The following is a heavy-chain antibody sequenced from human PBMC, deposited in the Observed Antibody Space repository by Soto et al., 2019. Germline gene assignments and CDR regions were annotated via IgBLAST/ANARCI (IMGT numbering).Heavy chain of an antibody. J-gene: IGHJ6*02. CDR1: GGTFSSYA. CDR3: ARGFATVTPRSFYYYYGMDV. D-gene: IGHD4-17*01. Sequence: SVKVSCKASGGTFSSYAISWVRQAPGQGLEWMGGIIPIFGTANYAQKFQGRVTITADESTSTAYMELSSLRSEDTAVYYCARGFATVTPRSFYYYYGMDVWGQGTTVTVSS. CDR2: IIPIFGTA. V-gene: IGHV1-69*13.